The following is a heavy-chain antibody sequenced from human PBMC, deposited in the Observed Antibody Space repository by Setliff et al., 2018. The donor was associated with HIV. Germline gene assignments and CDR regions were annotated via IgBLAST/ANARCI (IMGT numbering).Heavy chain of an antibody. CDR2: VYQSGST. Sequence: PSETLSLTCAVSGYSISSGYYWAWIRQPPGKGLEWIGYVYQSGSTYYKPSLKSRVTMSVDRSKNQFSLKIDSVTAADTAVYFCAGDNGANGGPGWLGPWGQGILVTVS. J-gene: IGHJ5*02. CDR1: GYSISSGYY. D-gene: IGHD2-8*01. CDR3: AGDNGANGGPGWLGP. V-gene: IGHV4-38-2*02.